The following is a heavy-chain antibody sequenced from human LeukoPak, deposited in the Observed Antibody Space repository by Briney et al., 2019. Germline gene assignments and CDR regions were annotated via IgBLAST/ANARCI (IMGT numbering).Heavy chain of an antibody. J-gene: IGHJ4*02. D-gene: IGHD3-9*01. V-gene: IGHV1-8*03. CDR1: GYTFTSYA. Sequence: GASVKVSCKASGYTFTSYAMNWVRQATGQGLEWMGWMNPNSGNTGYAQKFQGRVTITRNTSISTAYMELSSLRSEDTAVYYCARGKFTKTGYYLFGYWGQGTLVTVSS. CDR3: ARGKFTKTGYYLFGY. CDR2: MNPNSGNT.